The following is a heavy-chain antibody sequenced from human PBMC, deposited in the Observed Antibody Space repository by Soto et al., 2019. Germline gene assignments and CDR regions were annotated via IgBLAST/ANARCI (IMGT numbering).Heavy chain of an antibody. V-gene: IGHV1-69*06. CDR2: IIRIVGTA. J-gene: IGHJ4*02. D-gene: IGHD1-7*01. CDR1: GGTFSSYA. Sequence: SVKVSCKASGGTFSSYAISWVRRAPRQGLEWMGGIIRIVGTANYAQKFQGRVTITADKSTSTAYMELSSLSSEDTAVYYCARDPLELTHLFDYWGQATLVTVSS. CDR3: ARDPLELTHLFDY.